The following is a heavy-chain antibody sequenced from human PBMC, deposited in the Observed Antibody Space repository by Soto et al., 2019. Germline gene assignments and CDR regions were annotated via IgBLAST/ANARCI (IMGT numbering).Heavy chain of an antibody. J-gene: IGHJ4*02. CDR1: GYSFTSYG. CDR3: ARDLGSSMIID. D-gene: IGHD3-22*01. V-gene: IGHV1-18*01. CDR2: INTYNGNT. Sequence: QVQLVQSGTEVKKPGASVKVSCKASGYSFTSYGITWVRQAPGQGLEWMGWINTYNGNTNYAQKLQGRVTLTTDTTTSTDYMELRSLRSDDTAVYYCARDLGSSMIIDWGQGTLVTVSS.